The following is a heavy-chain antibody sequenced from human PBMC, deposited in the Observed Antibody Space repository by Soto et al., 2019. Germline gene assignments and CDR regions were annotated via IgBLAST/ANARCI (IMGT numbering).Heavy chain of an antibody. J-gene: IGHJ4*02. Sequence: EVQLVESGGGLVQPGGSLRLSCAASGFIFSSDWMHWVRQAAGKGLEWVSRINMDGSSTNYADSVKGRFTISRDNAKNMLYLQMDSLRAEDTAVYYWARGPRGLYHNDYWGQGALFTVSS. V-gene: IGHV3-74*01. CDR1: GFIFSSDW. CDR3: ARGPRGLYHNDY. CDR2: INMDGSST. D-gene: IGHD1-20*01.